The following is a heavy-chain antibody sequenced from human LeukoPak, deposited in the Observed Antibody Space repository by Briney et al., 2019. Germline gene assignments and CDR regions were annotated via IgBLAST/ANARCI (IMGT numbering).Heavy chain of an antibody. CDR2: INHSGST. Sequence: SETLSLTCAVYGGSFSGYYWSWIRQPPGKGLEWIGEINHSGSTNYNPSLKSRVTISVDTSKNQFSLKLSSVTAADTAVYYCARRPTTPNWFDPWGQGTLVTVSS. CDR3: ARRPTTPNWFDP. J-gene: IGHJ5*02. V-gene: IGHV4-34*01. CDR1: GGSFSGYY. D-gene: IGHD2-15*01.